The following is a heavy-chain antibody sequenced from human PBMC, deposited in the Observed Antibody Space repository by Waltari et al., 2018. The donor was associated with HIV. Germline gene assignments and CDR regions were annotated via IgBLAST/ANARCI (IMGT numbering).Heavy chain of an antibody. CDR1: GFPSGNLR. CDR3: ARANVFLRFGEFSNYGMDV. J-gene: IGHJ6*02. Sequence: LRLVESGGALVQPGESLRLSCAASGFPSGNLRMNWVCQAPGKGLSWVSRINTDGTTTTYADSVRGRFTISRDNAKNTLDLQMNSLKADDTAVYYCARANVFLRFGEFSNYGMDVWGQGTMVTVSS. CDR2: INTDGTTT. D-gene: IGHD3-10*01. V-gene: IGHV3-74*01.